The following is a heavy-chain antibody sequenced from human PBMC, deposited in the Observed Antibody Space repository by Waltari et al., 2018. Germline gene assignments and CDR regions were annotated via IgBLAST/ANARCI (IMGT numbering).Heavy chain of an antibody. V-gene: IGHV3-23*01. CDR2: ISGSGGST. D-gene: IGHD3-9*01. Sequence: EVQLLESGGGLVQPGGSLRLSCAASGFTFSSYAMSWVRQAPGQGLEWVSAISGSGGSTYYADSVKGRFTISRDNSKNTLYLQMNSLRAEDTAVYYCAKDMVRPVYDILTGAFYGMDVWGQGTTVTVSS. CDR1: GFTFSSYA. J-gene: IGHJ6*02. CDR3: AKDMVRPVYDILTGAFYGMDV.